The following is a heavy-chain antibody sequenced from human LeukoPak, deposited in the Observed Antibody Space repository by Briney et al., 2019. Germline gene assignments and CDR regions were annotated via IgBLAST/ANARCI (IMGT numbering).Heavy chain of an antibody. CDR1: GYSISNGYY. J-gene: IGHJ4*02. Sequence: SETLSVTCTVSGYSISNGYYWGWIRQPPGKGLEWVGSIYHRGSTYYNPSLRSRVTISLDRSKKKFSLKLTSVTAADTAVYFCARGAEYYAIWRGYAGYSDYWGQGISVTVSS. CDR3: ARGAEYYAIWRGYAGYSDY. D-gene: IGHD3-3*01. CDR2: IYHRGST. V-gene: IGHV4-38-2*02.